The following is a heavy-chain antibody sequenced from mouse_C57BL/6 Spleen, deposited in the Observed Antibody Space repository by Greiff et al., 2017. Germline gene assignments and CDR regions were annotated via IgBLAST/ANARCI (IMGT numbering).Heavy chain of an antibody. CDR3: ARWDYYGSSYGAMDY. V-gene: IGHV1-64*01. D-gene: IGHD1-1*01. Sequence: QVQLQQPGAELVKPGASVKLSCKASGYTFTSYWMHWVKQRPGQGLEWIGMIHPNSGSTNYNEKFKSKATLTVDKSSSTAYMQLSSLTSEDSAVYYCARWDYYGSSYGAMDYWGQGTSVTVSS. J-gene: IGHJ4*01. CDR1: GYTFTSYW. CDR2: IHPNSGST.